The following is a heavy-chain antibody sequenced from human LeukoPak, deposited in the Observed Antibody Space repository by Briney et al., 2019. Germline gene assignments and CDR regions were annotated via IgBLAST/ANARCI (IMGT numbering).Heavy chain of an antibody. CDR1: GFTFSDFY. CDR2: IGGNGRTI. V-gene: IGHV3-11*01. CDR3: ARRLYYDNGGYTY. D-gene: IGHD3-22*01. J-gene: IGHJ4*02. Sequence: GGSLRLSCAASGFTFSDFYMSWIRQAPGKGLEWVSYIGGNGRTIYYADSVKGRFTISRDNAKNSLYLQMNSLRAEDTAVYYCARRLYYDNGGYTYWGQGTLVTVSS.